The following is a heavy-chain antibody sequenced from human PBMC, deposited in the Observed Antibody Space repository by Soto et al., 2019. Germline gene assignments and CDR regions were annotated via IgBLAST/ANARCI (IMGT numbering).Heavy chain of an antibody. CDR2: IIPIFGTA. CDR1: GGTFSSYA. CDR3: ARGGNCGGDCSWFDP. V-gene: IGHV1-69*13. J-gene: IGHJ5*02. D-gene: IGHD2-21*02. Sequence: SVKVSCKASGGTFSSYAISWVRQAPGQGLEWMGGIIPIFGTANYAQKFQGRVTITADESTSTAYMELSSLRSEDTAVYYCARGGNCGGDCSWFDPWGQGTLVTVSS.